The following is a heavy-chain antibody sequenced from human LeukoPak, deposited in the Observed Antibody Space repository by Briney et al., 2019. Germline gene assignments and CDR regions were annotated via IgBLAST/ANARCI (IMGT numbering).Heavy chain of an antibody. CDR2: IYYSGST. Sequence: PSETLSLTCTVSGGSISSGDYYWSWIRQPPGKGREWIGYIYYSGSTYYNPSLKSRVTISVDTSKNQFSLKLSSVTAADTAVYYCARGYCSSTSCPLDWFDPWGQGTLVTVSS. CDR1: GGSISSGDYY. V-gene: IGHV4-30-4*08. D-gene: IGHD2-2*01. CDR3: ARGYCSSTSCPLDWFDP. J-gene: IGHJ5*02.